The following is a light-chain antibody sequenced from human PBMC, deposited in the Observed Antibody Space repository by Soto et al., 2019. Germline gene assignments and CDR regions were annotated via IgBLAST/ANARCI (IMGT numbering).Light chain of an antibody. Sequence: EIVLTQSPGTLSLSPGERATLSCRASQSVSSGYLAWYQQKPGQALRLLIYGASSRVTGIPDRFSGSGSGTDFTLTISRLEPEDFAVYYCQEYGTSRTFGQGTKVEIK. CDR2: GAS. J-gene: IGKJ1*01. CDR3: QEYGTSRT. CDR1: QSVSSGY. V-gene: IGKV3-20*01.